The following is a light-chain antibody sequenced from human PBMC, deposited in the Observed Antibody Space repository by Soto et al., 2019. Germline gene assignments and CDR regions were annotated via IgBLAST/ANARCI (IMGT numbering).Light chain of an antibody. Sequence: EIVLTQSPATLSVSPGEGVTLSCRASQGIGDTLAWYQHKPGQTPRLLIYYTSTRATGSPARFSGCRSGPDFTLTIVCLQSEVFADYEWKSYKHWPLTYGGGTKVEIK. J-gene: IGKJ4*01. V-gene: IGKV3-15*01. CDR2: YTS. CDR1: QGIGDT. CDR3: KSYKHWPLT.